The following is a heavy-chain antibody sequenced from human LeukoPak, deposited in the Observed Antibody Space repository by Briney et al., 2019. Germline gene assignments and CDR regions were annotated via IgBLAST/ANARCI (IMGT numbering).Heavy chain of an antibody. CDR1: GGSISSYY. CDR2: IYYSGST. V-gene: IGHV4-59*01. Sequence: PSETLSLTCTVSGGSISSYYWSWIRQPPGKGLEWIGYIYYSGSTNYNPSLKSRVTISVDTSKNQFSLKLSSVTAADTAVYYCARGSIANYYDSSGYYAYYYYGMDVWGPGTLVTVSS. D-gene: IGHD3-22*01. J-gene: IGHJ6*02. CDR3: ARGSIANYYDSSGYYAYYYYGMDV.